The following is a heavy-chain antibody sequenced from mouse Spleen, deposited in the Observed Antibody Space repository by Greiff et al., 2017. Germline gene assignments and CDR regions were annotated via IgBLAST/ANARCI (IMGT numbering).Heavy chain of an antibody. CDR3: ARPYGNYAYAMDY. CDR2: ISSGSSTI. D-gene: IGHD2-1*01. CDR1: GFTFSDYG. V-gene: IGHV5-17*01. J-gene: IGHJ4*01. Sequence: EVKLVESGGGLVKPGGSLKLSCAASGFTFSDYGMHWVRQAPEKGLEWVAYISSGSSTIYYADTVKGRFTISRDNAKNTLFLQMTSLRSEDTAMYYCARPYGNYAYAMDYWGQGTSVTVSS.